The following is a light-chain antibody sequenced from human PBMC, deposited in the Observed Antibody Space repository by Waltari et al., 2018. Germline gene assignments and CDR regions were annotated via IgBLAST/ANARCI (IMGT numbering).Light chain of an antibody. CDR3: VLSMGSGIWV. CDR1: SGSVSTTYY. J-gene: IGLJ3*02. Sequence: QTVVTQEPSLSVSPGGPVTLTCGLTSGSVSTTYYPYWFQQAPGQAPRTLIFDTNTRSSGVPDRFSGSILDNKAALTITGAQADDESDYYCVLSMGSGIWVFGGGTKLTVL. CDR2: DTN. V-gene: IGLV8-61*01.